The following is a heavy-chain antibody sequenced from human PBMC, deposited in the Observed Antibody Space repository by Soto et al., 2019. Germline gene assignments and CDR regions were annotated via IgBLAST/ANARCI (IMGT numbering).Heavy chain of an antibody. D-gene: IGHD3-22*01. CDR1: GGSVSGYY. J-gene: IGHJ6*04. CDR3: ARLFSGSGGIGYYPSVMAF. V-gene: IGHV4-34*01. CDR2: INHSGST. Sequence: SETLSLTCAVYGGSVSGYYWSWIRQPPGKGLEWIGEINHSGSTNYNPSLKSRVTISVDTSKNQFSPKLSSVTAADTAVYYCARLFSGSGGIGYYPSVMAFWGNGTTSPSPQ.